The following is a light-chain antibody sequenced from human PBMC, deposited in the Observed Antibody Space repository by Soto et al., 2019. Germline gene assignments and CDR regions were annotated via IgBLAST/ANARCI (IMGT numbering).Light chain of an antibody. CDR1: SSDVGGYNY. CDR3: SSYTSSSTLGHVV. J-gene: IGLJ2*01. V-gene: IGLV2-14*01. CDR2: DVS. Sequence: QSVLTQPASVSGSPGQSITISCTGTSSDVGGYNYVSWYQQHPGKAPKFMIYDVSNRPSGVSNRFSDSKSGNTASLTISGLQAEDEADYYCSSYTSSSTLGHVVFGGGTKLTVL.